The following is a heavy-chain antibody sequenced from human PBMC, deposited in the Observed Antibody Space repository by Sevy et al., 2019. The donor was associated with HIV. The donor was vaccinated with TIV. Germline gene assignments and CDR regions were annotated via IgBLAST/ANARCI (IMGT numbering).Heavy chain of an antibody. CDR3: ARLKGDIVVVPADDYYYYGMDV. CDR2: ISAYNGNT. Sequence: ASVKVSCKASGYTFTSYGISWVRQAPGQGLEWMGWISAYNGNTNYAQKLQGRVTMTTDTSTSTAYMELRSLRSDDTAVYYCARLKGDIVVVPADDYYYYGMDVWGQGTTVTVSS. CDR1: GYTFTSYG. V-gene: IGHV1-18*01. J-gene: IGHJ6*02. D-gene: IGHD2-2*01.